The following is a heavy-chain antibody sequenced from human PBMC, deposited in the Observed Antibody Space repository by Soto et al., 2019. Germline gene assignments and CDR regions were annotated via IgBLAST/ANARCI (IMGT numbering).Heavy chain of an antibody. CDR2: IYYSGSN. V-gene: IGHV4-39*01. J-gene: IGHJ6*02. CDR3: ATSRQGHSYYHYYGMDV. CDR1: GGSISSRSYY. Sequence: SETLSLTCTVSGGSISSRSYYWGWLRQPPGKGLEWIGSIYYSGSNYYNPSLKSRVTISVDTSKTQFYLKLTSVTAADTAVYYCATSRQGHSYYHYYGMDVWGQGTTVT.